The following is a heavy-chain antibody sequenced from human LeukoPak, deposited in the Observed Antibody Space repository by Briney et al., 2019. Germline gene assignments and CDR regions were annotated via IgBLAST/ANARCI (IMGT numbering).Heavy chain of an antibody. CDR3: AGGAFSDFEY. J-gene: IGHJ4*02. V-gene: IGHV4-61*01. Sequence: NPSETLSLTCTVSDGSVSSASYYWSWTRQPPGRGLEWIGYIYYSGSTNYNPSLKSRVTISVDTSKNQVSLKLSSVTAADTAVYYCAGGAFSDFEYWGQGTLVTVSS. D-gene: IGHD3-16*01. CDR1: DGSVSSASYY. CDR2: IYYSGST.